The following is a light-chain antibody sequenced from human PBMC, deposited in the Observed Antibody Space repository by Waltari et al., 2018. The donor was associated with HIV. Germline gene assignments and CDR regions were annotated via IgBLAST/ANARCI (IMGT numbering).Light chain of an antibody. Sequence: EIVLTQSPATLSLSPGERATLPCRARQSVSSYLAWYHQKPGQAPRLLIYDASNRATGIPARFSGSGSGTDFTLTISSLEPEDFAVYYCQQRSIWPLITFGQGTRLEIK. CDR3: QQRSIWPLIT. CDR1: QSVSSY. J-gene: IGKJ5*01. V-gene: IGKV3-11*01. CDR2: DAS.